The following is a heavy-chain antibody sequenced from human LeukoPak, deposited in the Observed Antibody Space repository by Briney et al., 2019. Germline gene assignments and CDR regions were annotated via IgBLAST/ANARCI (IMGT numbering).Heavy chain of an antibody. J-gene: IGHJ4*02. CDR1: GFTVSSNY. D-gene: IGHD5-18*01. CDR2: IYSGGST. V-gene: IGHV3-53*01. CDR3: ASLDTASWYFDY. Sequence: GGSLRLSCAASGFTVSSNYMSWVRQAPGKGLEWVSVIYSGGSTYYADSVKGRFTISRDNSKNTLYLQMNSLRAEDTAVYYCASLDTASWYFDYWGQGTLVTVSS.